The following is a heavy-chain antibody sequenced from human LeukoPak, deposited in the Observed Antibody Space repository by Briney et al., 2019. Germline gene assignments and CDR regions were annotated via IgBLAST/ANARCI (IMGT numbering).Heavy chain of an antibody. CDR1: GFTFAGNA. J-gene: IGHJ4*02. CDR2: ISAGDGSS. CDR3: ARDFH. V-gene: IGHV3-23*01. D-gene: IGHD2/OR15-2a*01. Sequence: GGSLRLSCATSGFTFAGNAMSWVRQSPGKGLEWVSGISAGDGSSHYADSVKGRFTISVDNSKNTLYLQMNSLRAEDTAVYYCARDFHWGQGTLVTVSS.